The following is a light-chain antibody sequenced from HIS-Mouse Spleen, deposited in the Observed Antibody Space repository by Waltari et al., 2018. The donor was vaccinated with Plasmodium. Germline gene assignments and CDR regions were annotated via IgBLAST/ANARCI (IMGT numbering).Light chain of an antibody. J-gene: IGKJ1*01. CDR1: QSISNY. Sequence: DIQMTQSPSSLSASVGDRVTITCRASQSISNYLNWYQQKPGKAPKFLIYAASTLQSGVPSRFSGSGSGTDFTLTISSLQPEDFATYYCQQSYSTWTFGQGTKVAIK. CDR2: AAS. V-gene: IGKV1-39*01. CDR3: QQSYSTWT.